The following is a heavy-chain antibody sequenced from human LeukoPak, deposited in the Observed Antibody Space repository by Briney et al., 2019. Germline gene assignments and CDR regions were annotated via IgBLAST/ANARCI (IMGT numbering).Heavy chain of an antibody. CDR3: ARGRNDNGGMFFDS. CDR1: GGSIRSYY. CDR2: ISYSGYT. V-gene: IGHV4-59*01. Sequence: SETLSLTCTVSGGSIRSYYWNWIRQATGKGLEWVGFISYSGYTSYSPSLKSRVAISVDTAKSQFSLRLNSMTAADTAIYYCARGRNDNGGMFFDSWAQGNLVTVSS. D-gene: IGHD4-23*01. J-gene: IGHJ4*02.